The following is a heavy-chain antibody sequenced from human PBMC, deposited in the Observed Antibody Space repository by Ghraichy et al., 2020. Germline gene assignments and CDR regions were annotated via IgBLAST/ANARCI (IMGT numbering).Heavy chain of an antibody. D-gene: IGHD4-17*01. CDR1: GYTFTGYY. V-gene: IGHV1-2*02. Sequence: ASVKVSCKASGYTFTGYYMHWVRQAPGQGLEWMGWINPNSGGTNYAQKFQGRVTMTRDTSISTAYMELSRLRSDDTAVYYCARDDYGDSWYYYYYYMDVWGKGTTVTVSS. J-gene: IGHJ6*03. CDR3: ARDDYGDSWYYYYYYMDV. CDR2: INPNSGGT.